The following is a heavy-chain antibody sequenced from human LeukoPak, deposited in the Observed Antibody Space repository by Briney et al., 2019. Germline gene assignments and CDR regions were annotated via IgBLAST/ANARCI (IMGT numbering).Heavy chain of an antibody. CDR1: GGTFSSYA. CDR2: IIPIFATS. V-gene: IGHV1-69*13. Sequence: SVKVSCKASGGTFSSYALSWVRQAPGQGLEWMGGIIPIFATSNYAQKLQGRVTITADESTSTAYMELSSLRPEDTAVYYCARVAVSSKSNYYYDMDVWGQGTTVTVSS. J-gene: IGHJ6*02. D-gene: IGHD6-13*01. CDR3: ARVAVSSKSNYYYDMDV.